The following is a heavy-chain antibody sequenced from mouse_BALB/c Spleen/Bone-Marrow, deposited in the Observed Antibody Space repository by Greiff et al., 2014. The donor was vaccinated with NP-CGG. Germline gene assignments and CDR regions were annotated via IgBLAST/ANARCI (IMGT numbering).Heavy chain of an antibody. J-gene: IGHJ2*01. Sequence: SGAELARPGASVKLSCKASGYTFTSYWMQWVKQRPGQGLEWIGAIYPGDGDTRYTQKFKGKAILTADKSSSTAYMQLSSLASEDSAVYYCARDEHYFDYWGQGTTLTVSS. CDR1: GYTFTSYW. CDR3: ARDEHYFDY. V-gene: IGHV1-87*01. CDR2: IYPGDGDT.